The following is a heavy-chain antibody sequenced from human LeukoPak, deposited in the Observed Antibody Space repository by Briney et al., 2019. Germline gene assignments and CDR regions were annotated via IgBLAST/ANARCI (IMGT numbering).Heavy chain of an antibody. CDR3: ARCRYDFWSGYYPRAYFDY. J-gene: IGHJ4*02. Sequence: SETLSLTCTVSGGSISSYYWSWIRQPAGKGLEWIGRIYTSGSTNYNPSLKSRVTVSVDTSKNQFSLKLSSVTAADTAVYYCARCRYDFWSGYYPRAYFDYWGQGTLVTVSS. V-gene: IGHV4-4*07. CDR1: GGSISSYY. D-gene: IGHD3-3*01. CDR2: IYTSGST.